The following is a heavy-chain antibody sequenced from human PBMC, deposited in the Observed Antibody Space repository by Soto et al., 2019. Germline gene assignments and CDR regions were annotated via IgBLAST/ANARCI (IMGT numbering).Heavy chain of an antibody. V-gene: IGHV1-2*02. CDR1: GYTFTGNY. Sequence: ALVKVSCKASGYTFTGNYLHWVRQAPGQGLEWVAVINPTTGGRNFAQKFQGRVTVTWDTSISTAYMELSSLRSDDTAIYYCARGYCSSNGCSDYFDFWGQGTLVTVSS. J-gene: IGHJ4*02. CDR3: ARGYCSSNGCSDYFDF. D-gene: IGHD2-2*01. CDR2: INPTTGGR.